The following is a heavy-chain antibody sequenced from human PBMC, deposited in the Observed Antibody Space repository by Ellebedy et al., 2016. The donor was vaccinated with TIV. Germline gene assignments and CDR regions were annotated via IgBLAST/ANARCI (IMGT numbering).Heavy chain of an antibody. J-gene: IGHJ4*02. D-gene: IGHD2-15*01. CDR3: ARVVGLGAHDY. Sequence: GSLRLSCTVSGGSISSYYWSWIRQPPGKGLEWIGYIYYSGSTNYNPSLKSRVTISVDTSKNQFSLKLSSVTAADTAVYYCARVVGLGAHDYWGQGTLVTVSS. V-gene: IGHV4-59*08. CDR2: IYYSGST. CDR1: GGSISSYY.